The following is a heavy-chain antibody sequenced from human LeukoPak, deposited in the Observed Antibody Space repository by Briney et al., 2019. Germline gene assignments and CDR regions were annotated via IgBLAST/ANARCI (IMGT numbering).Heavy chain of an antibody. D-gene: IGHD6-19*01. J-gene: IGHJ4*02. Sequence: SQTLSLTCAISGDSVSSNSAAWNWIRQSPSRGLEWLGRTYYRAKRYNDYAVSVKSRITINPDTSKNQFSLQLNSVTPEDTAVYYCARESPYSSGWLYFDCWGQGTLVTVSS. CDR1: GDSVSSNSAA. CDR2: TYYRAKRYN. CDR3: ARESPYSSGWLYFDC. V-gene: IGHV6-1*01.